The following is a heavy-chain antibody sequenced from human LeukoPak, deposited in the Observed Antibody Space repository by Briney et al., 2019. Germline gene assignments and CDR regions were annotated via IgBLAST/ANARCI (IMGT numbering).Heavy chain of an antibody. J-gene: IGHJ5*02. CDR3: ARGAAEGFDP. CDR1: GFTFSSYD. D-gene: IGHD6-25*01. V-gene: IGHV3-13*01. Sequence: GGSLRLSCAASGFTFSSYDFHWVRQATGKGLEWVSGIGTGGDTYCSGSVKGRFTISRENAKNSLYLQMNNLRAGDTAVYYCARGAAEGFDPWGQGTLVTVSS. CDR2: IGTGGDT.